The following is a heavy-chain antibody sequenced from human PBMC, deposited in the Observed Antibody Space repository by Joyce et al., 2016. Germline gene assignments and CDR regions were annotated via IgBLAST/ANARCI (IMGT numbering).Heavy chain of an antibody. CDR2: INTPVGRT. V-gene: IGHV1-46*01. Sequence: QEQLVQSGAEVKKPGASVNISCKAFGYSFTNHSMHWVRQAPGQGLELVGVINTPVGRTSYGQRFQGRVTMTRDTSTTTVYMELSGLTSEDTAVYFCARDHQTLMMTGRGATWGQGTLVTVSS. J-gene: IGHJ5*02. D-gene: IGHD3-9*01. CDR3: ARDHQTLMMTGRGAT. CDR1: GYSFTNHS.